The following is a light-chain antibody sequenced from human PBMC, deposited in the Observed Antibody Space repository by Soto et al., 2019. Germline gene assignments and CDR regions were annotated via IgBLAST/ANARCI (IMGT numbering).Light chain of an antibody. CDR2: GTF. J-gene: IGKJ1*01. CDR3: QQCGLSPRT. Sequence: EVVLTQSPVTLSLSPGDRATLSCRASQSISSSYLAWYKQKPGQAPRLLIYGTFNRATGIPDRFSGDGSGTDFTLTINRLEPEDFAVYFCQQCGLSPRTFGQGTKVEV. V-gene: IGKV3-20*01. CDR1: QSISSSY.